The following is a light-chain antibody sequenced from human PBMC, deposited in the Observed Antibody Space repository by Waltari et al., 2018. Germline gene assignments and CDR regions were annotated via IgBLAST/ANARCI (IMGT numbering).Light chain of an antibody. CDR1: QGVSRT. V-gene: IGKV3-20*01. Sequence: EIVLTQSPGTLSLSPGERAPLACRASQGVSRTLAWYQQKPGQAPRLLIYDASIRATGIPDRFSGSGSGTDFSLTISRLEPEDFAVYYCQKYGTLPATFGQGTKVEIK. CDR2: DAS. CDR3: QKYGTLPAT. J-gene: IGKJ1*01.